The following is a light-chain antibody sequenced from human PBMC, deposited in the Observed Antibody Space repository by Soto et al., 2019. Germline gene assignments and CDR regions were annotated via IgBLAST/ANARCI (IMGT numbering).Light chain of an antibody. V-gene: IGLV2-11*01. Sequence: SVLTQPRSLSGSPGQSVTISCTGTSTDVGSYNYVSWYQQHPGKAPKLMIFDVTERPSGVPVRFSGSKSGNTASLTISGLQAEDEADYFCCSFAGGSFAGSYTPDVFGTGIKVAVL. CDR1: STDVGSYNY. CDR2: DVT. CDR3: CSFAGGSFAGSYTPDV. J-gene: IGLJ1*01.